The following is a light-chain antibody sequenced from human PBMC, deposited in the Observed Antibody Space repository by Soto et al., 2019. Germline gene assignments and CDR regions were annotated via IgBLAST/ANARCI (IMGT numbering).Light chain of an antibody. V-gene: IGKV3-11*01. CDR1: QSVSSS. J-gene: IGKJ5*01. Sequence: EIVLTQSPGTLSLSPGERATLSCRASQSVSSSLAWYQQKPGQAPRLLISDASNRATGIPARFSGSGSGTDFTLTISSLEPEDFAVYYCQQRSNWPITFGQGTRLEIK. CDR3: QQRSNWPIT. CDR2: DAS.